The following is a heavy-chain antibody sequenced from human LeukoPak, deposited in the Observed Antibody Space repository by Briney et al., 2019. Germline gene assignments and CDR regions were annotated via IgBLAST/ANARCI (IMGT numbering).Heavy chain of an antibody. J-gene: IGHJ4*02. CDR1: GYTFTTYG. Sequence: ASVKVSCKAPGYTFTTYGISWVRQAPGQGLEWMGWISAYNGNTNYAQKLQVRVTVTTDTSTSTAYMELRSLRSDDTAVYYCARALAAGGFYDNWGQGTLVTVSS. D-gene: IGHD6-13*01. CDR2: ISAYNGNT. CDR3: ARALAAGGFYDN. V-gene: IGHV1-18*01.